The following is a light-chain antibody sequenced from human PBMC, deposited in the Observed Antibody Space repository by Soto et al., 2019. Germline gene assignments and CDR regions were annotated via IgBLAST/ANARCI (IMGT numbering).Light chain of an antibody. CDR1: QSVSSD. CDR3: QQYYTWPRT. J-gene: IGKJ1*01. V-gene: IGKV3-15*01. CDR2: GAS. Sequence: EIVMTQSPATLSVSPGQRATLSCRASQSVSSDLAWYQQNPGQAPRLLIYGASTRATGIPDRCSGSRSGTEFPLTISSLQSEDFAVYYCQQYYTWPRTFGQGTKMEIK.